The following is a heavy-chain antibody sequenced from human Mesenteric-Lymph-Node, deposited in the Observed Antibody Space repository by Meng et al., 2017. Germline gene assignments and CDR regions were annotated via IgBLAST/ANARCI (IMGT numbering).Heavy chain of an antibody. V-gene: IGHV3-23*01. D-gene: IGHD5-18*01. CDR2: ISGSGDTT. Sequence: GESLKISCAVAGFTFRHYAMSWVRQAPGKGLEWVTTISGSGDTTYYADSVKGRFTISRDNSNNTLFLQMNSLRAEDTAVYYCARDLGYSYGYSWGQGTLVTVSS. CDR1: GFTFRHYA. J-gene: IGHJ4*02. CDR3: ARDLGYSYGYS.